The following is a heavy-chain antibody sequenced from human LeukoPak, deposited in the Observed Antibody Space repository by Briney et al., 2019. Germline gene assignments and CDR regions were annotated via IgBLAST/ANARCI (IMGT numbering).Heavy chain of an antibody. CDR3: ARDPNGVVVIKRPLNAFDI. CDR2: ISSASTFI. D-gene: IGHD3-22*01. CDR1: GFTFSSYS. V-gene: IGHV3-21*04. J-gene: IGHJ3*02. Sequence: GGSLRLSCAASGFTFSSYSIYWVRQAPGKGLEWVSSISSASTFIYYANSVRGRFTVSRDNAKNSLFLHMNSLRAEDTAVYYCARDPNGVVVIKRPLNAFDIWGQGTMVTVSS.